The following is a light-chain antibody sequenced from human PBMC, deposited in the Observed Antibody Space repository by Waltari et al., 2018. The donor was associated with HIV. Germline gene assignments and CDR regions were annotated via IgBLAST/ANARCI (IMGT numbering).Light chain of an antibody. CDR3: QQADSFPHT. V-gene: IGKV1-12*01. Sequence: DTQMTQSPYSVSASVGDRVSISCRASQSVGTSVAWYQQKPGRTPKLIIFEASRLQPGVPSRFSGSGSGTYFTLTISSLQPEDLATYYCQQADSFPHTFGQGT. CDR1: QSVGTS. J-gene: IGKJ2*01. CDR2: EAS.